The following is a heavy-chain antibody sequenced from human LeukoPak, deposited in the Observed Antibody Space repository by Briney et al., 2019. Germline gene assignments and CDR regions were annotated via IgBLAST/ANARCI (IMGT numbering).Heavy chain of an antibody. D-gene: IGHD3-22*01. J-gene: IGHJ4*02. CDR2: IYSGGST. V-gene: IGHV3-53*01. CDR3: ARKPYYDSSGYFDY. Sequence: GGSLRLSCAASGFTVSSNYMSWVRQAPGKGLEWVSVIYSGGSTYYADSVKGRFTISRDNSKNTLYLQMNSLRAEDTGVYYCARKPYYDSSGYFDYWGQGTLVTVSS. CDR1: GFTVSSNY.